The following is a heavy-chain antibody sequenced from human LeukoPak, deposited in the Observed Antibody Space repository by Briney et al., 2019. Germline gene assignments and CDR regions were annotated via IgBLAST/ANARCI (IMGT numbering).Heavy chain of an antibody. CDR2: ISGNGGST. D-gene: IGHD3-22*01. CDR3: AKTGANYYDSSGYRYHFDY. J-gene: IGHJ4*02. CDR1: GCTFSSYA. Sequence: GGPLRLSCAASGCTFSSYAMSWVRQAPGKGLEWVSGISGNGGSTYNADSVEGRFTISRDNSKNTLYLQMNSLRADDTAVYYCAKTGANYYDSSGYRYHFDYWGQGALVTVSS. V-gene: IGHV3-23*01.